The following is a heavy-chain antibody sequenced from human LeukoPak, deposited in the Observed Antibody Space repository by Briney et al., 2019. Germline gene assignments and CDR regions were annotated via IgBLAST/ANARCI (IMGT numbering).Heavy chain of an antibody. D-gene: IGHD3-10*01. V-gene: IGHV4-34*01. Sequence: SETLSLTCAVYGGSFSGYYWSWIRQPPGKGLEWIGEINHSGGTNYNPSLKSRVTISVDTSKNQFSLKLSSVTAADTAVYYCARGCPLLLWFGELRGDWFDPWGQGTLVTVSS. CDR2: INHSGGT. CDR1: GGSFSGYY. J-gene: IGHJ5*02. CDR3: ARGCPLLLWFGELRGDWFDP.